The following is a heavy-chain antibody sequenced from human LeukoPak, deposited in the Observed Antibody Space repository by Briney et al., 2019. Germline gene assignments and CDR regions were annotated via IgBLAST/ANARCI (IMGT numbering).Heavy chain of an antibody. J-gene: IGHJ5*02. CDR3: ARFSSGWYGWFDP. CDR1: GGSFSGYY. CDR2: INHSGST. Sequence: SETLSLTCAVYGGSFSGYYWSWIRQPPGKGLEWIGEINHSGSTNYNPSLKSRVTISVYTSKNQFSLKLSSVTAADTAVYYCARFSSGWYGWFDPWGQGTLVTVSS. D-gene: IGHD6-19*01. V-gene: IGHV4-34*01.